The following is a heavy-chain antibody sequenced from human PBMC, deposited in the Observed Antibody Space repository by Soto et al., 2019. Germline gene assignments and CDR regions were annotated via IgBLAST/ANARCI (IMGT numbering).Heavy chain of an antibody. CDR2: ISSSSSTI. V-gene: IGHV3-48*01. Sequence: EVQLVESGGGLVQPGGSLRLSCAASGFTFSSYSMNWVRQAPGKGLEWVSYISSSSSTIYYPDSVKGRFTISRDNAKNSLYLQMNSLRAEDTAVYYCARGRGRYSGYTDDAFDIWGQGTMVTVSS. D-gene: IGHD5-12*01. CDR3: ARGRGRYSGYTDDAFDI. CDR1: GFTFSSYS. J-gene: IGHJ3*02.